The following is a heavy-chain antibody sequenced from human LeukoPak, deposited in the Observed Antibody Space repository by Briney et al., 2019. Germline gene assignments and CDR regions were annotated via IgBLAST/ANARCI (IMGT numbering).Heavy chain of an antibody. D-gene: IGHD1-26*01. CDR1: GFTFSNYW. CDR3: AKIAETSGIYGQGYDY. CDR2: IKQDGSEK. Sequence: GESLRLSCAASGFTFSNYWMNWVRQAPGKGLEWVANIKQDGSEKNYVDSVKGRFTISRDNAKNSLFLQMSSLRAEDTAVYYCAKIAETSGIYGQGYDYWGQGTLVTVSS. V-gene: IGHV3-7*03. J-gene: IGHJ4*02.